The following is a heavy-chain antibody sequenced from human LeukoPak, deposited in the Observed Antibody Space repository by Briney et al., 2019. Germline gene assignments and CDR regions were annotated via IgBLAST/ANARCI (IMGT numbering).Heavy chain of an antibody. V-gene: IGHV3-48*04. CDR2: ISSSGSTI. J-gene: IGHJ4*02. D-gene: IGHD6-19*01. CDR1: GFTFSSYW. CDR3: AKEYSSGWYASNYFDY. Sequence: GGSLRLSCAASGFTFSSYWMNWVRQAPGKGLEWVSYISSSGSTIYYADSVKGRFTISRDNAKNSLYLQMNSLRAEDTAVYYCAKEYSSGWYASNYFDYWGQGTLVTVSS.